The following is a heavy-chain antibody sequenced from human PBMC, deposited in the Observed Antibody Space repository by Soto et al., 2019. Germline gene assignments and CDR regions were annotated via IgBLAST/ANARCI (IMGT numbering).Heavy chain of an antibody. J-gene: IGHJ6*02. CDR3: ARDRYSYYDFWSGSLPYYYFGMDV. D-gene: IGHD3-3*01. V-gene: IGHV3-7*01. CDR2: IKQDGSEK. Sequence: GGSLRLSCAASGFTFGRYWMSWVGQAPGKGLEWVANIKQDGSEKYYVDSVKGRFTISRDNAKNSLYLQMNSLRAEDTAVYYCARDRYSYYDFWSGSLPYYYFGMDVWGQGTTVTVSS. CDR1: GFTFGRYW.